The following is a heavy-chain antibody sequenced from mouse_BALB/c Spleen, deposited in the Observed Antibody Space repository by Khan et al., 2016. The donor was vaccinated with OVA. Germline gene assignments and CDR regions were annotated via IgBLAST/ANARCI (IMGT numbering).Heavy chain of an antibody. Sequence: VQLQESGPGLVAPSQTLSITCTVSGFSLTSYGVHWVRQPPGKGLEWLGVIWAGGSTNHNSALMARLSIRKDNSKSQAFLHMNSLQTDDTAMYYCARAFYYGAWFAYWGQGTLVTVSA. J-gene: IGHJ3*01. D-gene: IGHD1-1*01. CDR2: IWAGGST. CDR1: GFSLTSYG. CDR3: ARAFYYGAWFAY. V-gene: IGHV2-9*02.